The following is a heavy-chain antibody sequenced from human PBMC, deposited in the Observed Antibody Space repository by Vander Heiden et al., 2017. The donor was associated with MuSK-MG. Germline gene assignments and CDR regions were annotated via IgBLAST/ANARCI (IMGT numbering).Heavy chain of an antibody. CDR3: ARVGGLFDY. V-gene: IGHV3-48*03. CDR2: ISSGGNTI. J-gene: IGHJ4*02. Sequence: TFSSYEMSWVRQAPGKGLEWVSYISSGGNTIYYTDSVEGRFTVSRDNAKNSLYLQINSLRAEDTAVYDCARVGGLFDYWGQGTMVTVYS. CDR1: TFSSYE. D-gene: IGHD3-16*01.